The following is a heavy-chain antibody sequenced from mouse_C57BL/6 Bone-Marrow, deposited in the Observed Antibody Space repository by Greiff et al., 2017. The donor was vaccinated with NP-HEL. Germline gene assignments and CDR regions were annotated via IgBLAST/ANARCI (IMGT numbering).Heavy chain of an antibody. V-gene: IGHV5-17*01. CDR3: ASDGYYGVY. CDR2: ISSGSSTI. D-gene: IGHD2-3*01. CDR1: GFTFSDYG. J-gene: IGHJ2*01. Sequence: EVKLQESGGGLVKPGGSLKLSCAASGFTFSDYGMHWVRQAPEKGLEWVAYISSGSSTIYYADTVKGRFTISRDNAKNTLFLQMTSLRSEDTAMYYCASDGYYGVYWGQGTTLTVSS.